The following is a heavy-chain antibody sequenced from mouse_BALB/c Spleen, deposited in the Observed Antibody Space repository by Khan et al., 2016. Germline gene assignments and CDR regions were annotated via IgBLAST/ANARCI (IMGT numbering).Heavy chain of an antibody. CDR1: GYTFTNYW. D-gene: IGHD1-2*01. V-gene: IGHV1-63*02. J-gene: IGHJ2*01. CDR3: ARSLLRVRTDY. Sequence: QVQLQQSGAELVRPGTSVQLSCKASGYTFTNYWLGWVKQRPGHGLEWIGDIYPGGDYINYNEKFKGKATLTADTSSSTAYMQLSSLTAEDSAVYFCARSLLRVRTDYWGQGTTLTVSS. CDR2: IYPGGDYI.